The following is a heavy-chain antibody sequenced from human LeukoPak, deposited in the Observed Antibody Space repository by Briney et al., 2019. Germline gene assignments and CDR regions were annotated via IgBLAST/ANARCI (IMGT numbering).Heavy chain of an antibody. CDR3: ARAERDGYNYYWYFDL. V-gene: IGHV3-48*03. D-gene: IGHD5-24*01. J-gene: IGHJ2*01. Sequence: TGGSLRLSCAASGFTFSSYEMNWVRQAPGEGLEWVSYISSSGSTIYYADSVKGRFTISRDNAKNSVYLQMNSLRAEDTAVYYCARAERDGYNYYWYFDLWGRGTLVTVSS. CDR2: ISSSGSTI. CDR1: GFTFSSYE.